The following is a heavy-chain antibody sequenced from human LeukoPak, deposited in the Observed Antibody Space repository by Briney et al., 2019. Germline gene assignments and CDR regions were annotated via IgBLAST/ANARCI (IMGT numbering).Heavy chain of an antibody. CDR3: ARAYYGSGSYYPFDY. CDR1: DDSIDSYY. Sequence: SETLSLTCTVSDDSIDSYYWSWIRQPPGKGLEWIGEINHSGSTNYNPSLKSRVTISVDTSKNQFSLKLSSVTAADTAVYYCARAYYGSGSYYPFDYWGQGTLVTVSS. D-gene: IGHD3-10*01. CDR2: INHSGST. V-gene: IGHV4-34*01. J-gene: IGHJ4*02.